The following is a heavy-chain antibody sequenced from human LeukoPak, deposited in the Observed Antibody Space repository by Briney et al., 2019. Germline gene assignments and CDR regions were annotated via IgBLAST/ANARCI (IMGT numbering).Heavy chain of an antibody. CDR1: GFTFSSNY. J-gene: IGHJ4*02. Sequence: GGSLRLSCAASGFTFSSNYMSWVRQAPGKGLEWVSAISGSGGSTYYADSVKGRFTISRDNSKNTLYLQMNSLRADDTAVYYCAKAHTSLVVRGVYVIPYFDYCGQGDLVTVSS. CDR2: ISGSGGST. D-gene: IGHD3-10*01. V-gene: IGHV3-23*01. CDR3: AKAHTSLVVRGVYVIPYFDY.